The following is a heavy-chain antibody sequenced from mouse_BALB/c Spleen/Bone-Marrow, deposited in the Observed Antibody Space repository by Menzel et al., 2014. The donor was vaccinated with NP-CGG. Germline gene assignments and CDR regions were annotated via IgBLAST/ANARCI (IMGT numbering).Heavy chain of an antibody. CDR1: GFSLTDYG. CDR2: IGIGGST. CDR3: ARASYYYGSGYDY. V-gene: IGHV2-9*02. J-gene: IGHJ2*01. D-gene: IGHD1-1*01. Sequence: VQLVESGPGLVAPSQSLSITCTVSGFSLTDYGVHWVRRPPGKGLEWLGIIGIGGSTNYNSALMSRPSIDKDNSKSXVFLKMNSLQTDDTAMYYCARASYYYGSGYDYWGQGTTLTVSS.